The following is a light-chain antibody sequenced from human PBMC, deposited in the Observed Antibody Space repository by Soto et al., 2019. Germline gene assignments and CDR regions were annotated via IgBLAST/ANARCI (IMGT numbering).Light chain of an antibody. Sequence: RVMTQSPATLSLSPGERATLSCRASQSVSTNVAWYQQKPGQASRLLIYGASTRATDIPARFSGSGSGTDFTLTISSLQSEDFAVYYCQQYNNWPPWTFGQGTKVEVK. CDR2: GAS. CDR1: QSVSTN. J-gene: IGKJ1*01. V-gene: IGKV3-15*01. CDR3: QQYNNWPPWT.